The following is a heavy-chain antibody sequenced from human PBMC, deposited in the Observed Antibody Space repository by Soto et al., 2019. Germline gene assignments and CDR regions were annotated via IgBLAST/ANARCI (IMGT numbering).Heavy chain of an antibody. J-gene: IGHJ4*02. CDR3: AHLQGSYYYDSSGYQN. V-gene: IGHV2-5*02. CDR2: IYWDDDK. Sequence: QITLKESGPTLVKPTQTLTLTCTFSGFSLSTSGVGVGWIRQPPGKALEWLALIYWDDDKRYSPSLKSRLTITRDTSKNHVVLTLTHIDPVDTATYYCAHLQGSYYYDSSGYQNWGQGTLVTVSS. CDR1: GFSLSTSGVG. D-gene: IGHD3-22*01.